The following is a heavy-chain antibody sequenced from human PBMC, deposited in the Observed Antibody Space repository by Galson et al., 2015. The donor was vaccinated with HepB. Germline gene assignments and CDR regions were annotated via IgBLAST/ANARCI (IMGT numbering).Heavy chain of an antibody. CDR2: ITPSGDNT. CDR1: GFPFSYYA. Sequence: SLRLSCAASGFPFSYYAMTWVRQAPGKGLEWVSAITPSGDNTYPADSLKGRFTISRDNSENTVFLQMNSLRADDTAIYFCAKVFPEKTDGWYRQALYYFDSWGHGTRVTVSS. D-gene: IGHD6-19*01. V-gene: IGHV3-23*01. J-gene: IGHJ4*01. CDR3: AKVFPEKTDGWYRQALYYFDS.